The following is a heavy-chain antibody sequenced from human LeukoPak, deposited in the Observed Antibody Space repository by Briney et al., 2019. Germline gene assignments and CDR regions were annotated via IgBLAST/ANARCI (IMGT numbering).Heavy chain of an antibody. J-gene: IGHJ6*03. V-gene: IGHV3-30*01. Sequence: GGSLRLSCAASGFTFSSDAMHGVRQAPGKRLEWVAVISYDGSNKYYADSVKGRFTISRDNSKNTLYLQMNSLRTEDTAVYYCARTAAGAYYYYYYMDVWGKGTTVTVSS. CDR2: ISYDGSNK. CDR3: ARTAAGAYYYYYYMDV. CDR1: GFTFSSDA. D-gene: IGHD6-13*01.